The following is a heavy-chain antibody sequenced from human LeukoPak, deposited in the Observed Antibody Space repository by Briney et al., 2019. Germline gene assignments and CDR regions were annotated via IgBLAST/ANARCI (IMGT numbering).Heavy chain of an antibody. V-gene: IGHV3-11*04. CDR1: GFTFSDYY. J-gene: IGHJ1*01. CDR3: ARENYYDSSGPLEH. D-gene: IGHD3-22*01. Sequence: GGSLRLSCAASGFTFSDYYMSWIRQAPGKGLEWVSYISSSGSTIYYADSVKGRFTISRDNAKNSLYLQMNGLRAEDTAVYYCARENYYDSSGPLEHWGQGTLVTVSS. CDR2: ISSSGSTI.